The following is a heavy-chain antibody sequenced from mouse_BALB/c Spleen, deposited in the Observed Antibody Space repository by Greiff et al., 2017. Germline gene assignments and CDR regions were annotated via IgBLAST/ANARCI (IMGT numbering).Heavy chain of an antibody. D-gene: IGHD4-1*01. CDR2: INSNGGST. V-gene: IGHV5-6-3*01. CDR1: GFTFSSYG. Sequence: EVMLVESGGGLVQPGGSLKLSCAASGFTFSSYGMSWVRQTPDKRLELVATINSNGGSTYYPDSVKGRFTISRDNAKNTLYLQMSSLKSEDTAMYYCARGTGTVDYWGQGTTLTVSS. J-gene: IGHJ2*01. CDR3: ARGTGTVDY.